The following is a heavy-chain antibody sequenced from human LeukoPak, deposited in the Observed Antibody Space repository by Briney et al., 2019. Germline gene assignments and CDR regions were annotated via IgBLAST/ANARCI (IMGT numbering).Heavy chain of an antibody. J-gene: IGHJ4*02. V-gene: IGHV3-11*06. CDR3: ARDTVNGPFVVSLDY. CDR2: ISSSGSYT. CDR1: GFTFRDYY. D-gene: IGHD2-8*01. Sequence: GGSLRLSCAASGFTFRDYYMSWIRQAPGKGLEWVSYISSSGSYTKKADSVEGRFTMSRDNARSLVFLQMNSLRAEDTAVYYCARDTVNGPFVVSLDYWGQGALVTVSS.